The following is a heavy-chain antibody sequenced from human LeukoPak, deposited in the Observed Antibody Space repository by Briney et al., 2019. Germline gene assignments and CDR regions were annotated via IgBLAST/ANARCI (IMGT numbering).Heavy chain of an antibody. CDR3: ATPEDAHFGVSFDI. V-gene: IGHV1-69*04. Sequence: ASVKVSCKASGGNFNNLAFNWMRRAPGQGFEWMGKIILALEVPNYAQKFQGRITLSADRSTSTAHMELTNLRSDDTAIYFCATPEDAHFGVSFDIWGQGTMITVTS. CDR1: GGNFNNLA. CDR2: IILALEVP. J-gene: IGHJ3*02. D-gene: IGHD3-16*01.